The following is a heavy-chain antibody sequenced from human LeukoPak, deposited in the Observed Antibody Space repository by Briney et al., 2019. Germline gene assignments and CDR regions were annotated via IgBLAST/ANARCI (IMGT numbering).Heavy chain of an antibody. CDR1: GYTFTSYG. V-gene: IGHV1-69*13. CDR2: IIPIFGTA. D-gene: IGHD2-2*02. Sequence: SVKVSCKASGYTFTSYGISWVRQAPGQGLEWMGGIIPIFGTANYAQKFQGRVTITADESTSTAYMELSSLRSEDTAVYYCVVQEGYQLLYQTDYYYYMDVWGKGTTVTVSS. J-gene: IGHJ6*03. CDR3: VVQEGYQLLYQTDYYYYMDV.